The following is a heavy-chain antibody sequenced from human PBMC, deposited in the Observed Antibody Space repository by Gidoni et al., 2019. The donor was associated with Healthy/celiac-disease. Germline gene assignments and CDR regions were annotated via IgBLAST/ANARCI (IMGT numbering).Heavy chain of an antibody. CDR2: ISSSSSYI. CDR3: ARGPDVVVVATTPGNDY. CDR1: GFPFSSYS. J-gene: IGHJ4*02. V-gene: IGHV3-21*01. D-gene: IGHD2-15*01. Sequence: EVQLVESGGGLVKPGGSLRLSCAASGFPFSSYSMNWVRQAPGKGLEWVSSISSSSSYIYYADSVKGRFTISRDNAKNSLYLQMNSLRAEDTAVYYCARGPDVVVVATTPGNDYWGQGTLVTVSS.